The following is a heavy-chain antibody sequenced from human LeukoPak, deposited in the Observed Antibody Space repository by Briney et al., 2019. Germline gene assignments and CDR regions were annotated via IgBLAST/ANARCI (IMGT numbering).Heavy chain of an antibody. CDR3: ARGDSSSWYGL. J-gene: IGHJ4*02. Sequence: GASVKVSCKASGATFTSYAITWVRQAPGQGLEWMGGIIPIFGTANYAQKFQGRVTITADESTSTAYMELSSLRSEDTAVYYCARGDSSSWYGLWGQGTLVTVSS. CDR1: GATFTSYA. CDR2: IIPIFGTA. D-gene: IGHD6-13*01. V-gene: IGHV1-69*13.